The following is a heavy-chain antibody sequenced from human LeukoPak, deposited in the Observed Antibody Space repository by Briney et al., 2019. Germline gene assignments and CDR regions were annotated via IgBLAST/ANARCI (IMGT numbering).Heavy chain of an antibody. CDR3: ARTKLYDILTGYYIYPRKYFDY. D-gene: IGHD3-9*01. Sequence: SETLSLTCAVYGGSSSGYYWSWIRQPPGKGLEWIGEINHSGSTNYNPSLKSRVTISVDTSKNQFSLKLSSVTAADTAVYYCARTKLYDILTGYYIYPRKYFDYWGQGTLVTVSS. V-gene: IGHV4-34*01. CDR1: GGSSSGYY. J-gene: IGHJ4*02. CDR2: INHSGST.